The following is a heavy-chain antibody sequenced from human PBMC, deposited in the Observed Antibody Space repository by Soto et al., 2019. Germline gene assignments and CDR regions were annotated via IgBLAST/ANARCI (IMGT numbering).Heavy chain of an antibody. CDR1: GGSISSGGYY. J-gene: IGHJ4*02. D-gene: IGHD3-22*01. Sequence: RSLTCTVSGGSISSGGYYWSWIRQHPGKGLEWIGYIYYSGSTYYNPSLKSRVTISVDTSKNQFSLKLSSVTAADTAVYYCARGAGSDYYDSSEKFDYWGQGTLVTVSS. CDR3: ARGAGSDYYDSSEKFDY. CDR2: IYYSGST. V-gene: IGHV4-31*03.